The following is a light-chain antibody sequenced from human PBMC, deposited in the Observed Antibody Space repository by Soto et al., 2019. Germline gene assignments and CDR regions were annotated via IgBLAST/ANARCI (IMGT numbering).Light chain of an antibody. J-gene: IGKJ1*01. CDR2: DGS. CDR1: HHINSW. V-gene: IGKV1-5*01. CDR3: QQYSFDSQT. Sequence: DIQMTQSPATVSASVGDRVTITCRASHHINSWLAWYQQRPGSAPKLLIYDGSTLQSGVPSRFSGSQSGTEFTLTINTLQPDDFATYYFQQYSFDSQTFGQGTTVDVK.